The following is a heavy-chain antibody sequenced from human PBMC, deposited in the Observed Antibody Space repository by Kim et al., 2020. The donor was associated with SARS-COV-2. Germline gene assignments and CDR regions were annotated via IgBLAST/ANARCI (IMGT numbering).Heavy chain of an antibody. CDR3: AKDFQVIYGVHYYGSGSPDY. D-gene: IGHD3-10*01. Sequence: GGSLRLSCAASGFTFSSYAMSWVRQAPGKGLEWVSAISGSGGSTYYADSVKGRFTISRDNSKNTLYLQMNSLRADDTAVYYCAKDFQVIYGVHYYGSGSPDYWRQGTLVTVSS. V-gene: IGHV3-23*01. CDR1: GFTFSSYA. J-gene: IGHJ4*02. CDR2: ISGSGGST.